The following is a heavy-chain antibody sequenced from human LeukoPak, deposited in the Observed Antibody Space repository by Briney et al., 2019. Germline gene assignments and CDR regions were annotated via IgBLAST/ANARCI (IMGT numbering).Heavy chain of an antibody. CDR2: ISSNGGST. V-gene: IGHV3-64*01. CDR1: GFTFSSYA. Sequence: GGSLRLSCAASGFTFSSYAMHWVRQAPGKGLEYVSAISSNGGSTYYANSVKGRFTISRDNSKNTLYLQMNSLRAEDTAVYYCAKVWRDTIFGVGVEDWGQGTLVTVSS. J-gene: IGHJ4*02. D-gene: IGHD3-3*01. CDR3: AKVWRDTIFGVGVED.